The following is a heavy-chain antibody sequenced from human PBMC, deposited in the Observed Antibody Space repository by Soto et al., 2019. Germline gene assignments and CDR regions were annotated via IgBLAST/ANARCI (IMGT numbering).Heavy chain of an antibody. CDR3: ARVDSSATFFDY. Sequence: SSETPSLTCAVSGGSISSSNWWSWVRQPPGKGLEWIGEIYHSGSTNYNPSLKSRVTISVDKSKNQFSLKLSSVTAADTAVYYCARVDSSATFFDYWGQGTRVTVSS. CDR2: IYHSGST. V-gene: IGHV4-4*02. D-gene: IGHD6-6*01. J-gene: IGHJ4*02. CDR1: GGSISSSNW.